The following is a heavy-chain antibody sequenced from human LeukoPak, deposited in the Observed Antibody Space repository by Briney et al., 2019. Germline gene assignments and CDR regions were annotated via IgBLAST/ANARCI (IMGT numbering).Heavy chain of an antibody. V-gene: IGHV4-30-4*08. Sequence: PSETLSLTCTVSGGSISSGDYYWSWIRQPPGKGLEWIGYIYYSGSTYYNPSLKSRVTISVDTSKNQFSLKLSSVTAADTAVYYCAAKELVPAAKFDPWGQGTLVTVSS. CDR3: AAKELVPAAKFDP. CDR1: GGSISSGDYY. CDR2: IYYSGST. J-gene: IGHJ5*02. D-gene: IGHD2-2*01.